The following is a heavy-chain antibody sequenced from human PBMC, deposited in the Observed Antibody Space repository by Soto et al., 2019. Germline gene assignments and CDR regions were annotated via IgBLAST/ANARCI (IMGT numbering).Heavy chain of an antibody. CDR1: GYTFSDHD. Sequence: QVQLVQSGAEVKKPGASVKVSCKASGYTFSDHDINWVRQASGQGPEWRGWMNPNSGDTGYAQNFQGRVTMTRDTSKRTAYMELSRLRSEDTAVYYCARVGGNWNDDYFDYWGQGTLVTVSS. V-gene: IGHV1-8*01. D-gene: IGHD1-1*01. J-gene: IGHJ4*02. CDR3: ARVGGNWNDDYFDY. CDR2: MNPNSGDT.